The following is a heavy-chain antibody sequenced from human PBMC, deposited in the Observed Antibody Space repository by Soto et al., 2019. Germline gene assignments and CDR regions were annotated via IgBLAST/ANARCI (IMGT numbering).Heavy chain of an antibody. V-gene: IGHV3-53*01. D-gene: IGHD3-22*01. J-gene: IGHJ6*02. CDR2: IYSGGST. Sequence: PGGSLRLSCAASGFTVSSNYMSWVRQAPGKGLEWVSVIYSGGSTYYTDSVKGRFTISRDNSKNTLYLQMNSLRAEGAAVYYCARDDMYDSSGYYYYGMDVWGQGTTVTVSS. CDR1: GFTVSSNY. CDR3: ARDDMYDSSGYYYYGMDV.